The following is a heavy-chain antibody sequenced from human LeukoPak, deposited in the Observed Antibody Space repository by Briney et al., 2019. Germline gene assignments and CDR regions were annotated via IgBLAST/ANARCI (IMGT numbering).Heavy chain of an antibody. CDR2: MNPNSGNT. J-gene: IGHJ6*02. CDR1: GYTFTSYD. D-gene: IGHD3-22*01. Sequence: ASVKVSCKASGYTFTSYDINWVRQATGQGLEWMGWMNPNSGNTGYAQKFQGRVTMTRNTSMSTAYMELSSLRSEDTAVYYCARAGDYDSSGYYFYYYYGMDVWGQGTTVTVSS. CDR3: ARAGDYDSSGYYFYYYYGMDV. V-gene: IGHV1-8*01.